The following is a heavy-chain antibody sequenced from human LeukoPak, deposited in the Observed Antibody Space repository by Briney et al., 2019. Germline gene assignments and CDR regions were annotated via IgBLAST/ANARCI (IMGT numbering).Heavy chain of an antibody. D-gene: IGHD1-26*01. CDR3: AKDVSSGGYYGQSGLDY. Sequence: ASVKVSCKASGYTFTGYGISWVRQAPGQGLEWMGWISAYNGNTNYAQKLQGRVTMTTDTSTSTAYMELRSLRSDDTAVYYCAKDVSSGGYYGQSGLDYWGQGTLVTVSS. V-gene: IGHV1-18*01. CDR2: ISAYNGNT. CDR1: GYTFTGYG. J-gene: IGHJ4*02.